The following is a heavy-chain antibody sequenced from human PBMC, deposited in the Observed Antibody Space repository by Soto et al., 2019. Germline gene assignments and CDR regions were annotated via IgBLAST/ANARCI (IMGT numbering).Heavy chain of an antibody. CDR1: GGTFSSYT. CDR3: ARGEGYSNWFDP. V-gene: IGHV1-69*02. D-gene: IGHD4-4*01. J-gene: IGHJ5*02. CDR2: IIPIFGIA. Sequence: QVQLVQSGAEVKKPGSSVKVSCKASGGTFSSYTINWVRQAPGQGLEWMGRIIPIFGIANYAKKFQGRVTITADESTSSAYMELSGLRTEDTAVYYCARGEGYSNWFDPWGQGTLVTVSS.